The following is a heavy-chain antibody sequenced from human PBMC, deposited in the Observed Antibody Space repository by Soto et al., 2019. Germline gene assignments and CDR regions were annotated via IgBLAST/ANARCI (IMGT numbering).Heavy chain of an antibody. D-gene: IGHD3-10*01. CDR1: GDSISRYY. J-gene: IGHJ6*02. Sequence: QVQLQESGPGLVKPSETLSLTCTVSGDSISRYYWSWIRLSPGKGLEWIGYIYYSGETNYNPSVKSRVTISVDRTKNQFSLMLSSATAADTAVYYCARDQGGEFLKGSGMDVGGQGTTVTVSS. CDR2: IYYSGET. V-gene: IGHV4-59*01. CDR3: ARDQGGEFLKGSGMDV.